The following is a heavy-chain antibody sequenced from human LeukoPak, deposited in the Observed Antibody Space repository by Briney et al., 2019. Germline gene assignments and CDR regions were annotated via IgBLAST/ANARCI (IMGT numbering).Heavy chain of an antibody. V-gene: IGHV4-38-2*02. D-gene: IGHD1-14*01. CDR1: GYSINSGYY. Sequence: SETLSLTCTVSGYSINSGYYWVWIRQPPGKGLEWIGTIYHSGSNYYTPSLKNRVALSVDTSKNQFSLKLSSVTAADTAVYYCAGAPRGMGDAFDIWGQGTMVTVSS. CDR3: AGAPRGMGDAFDI. J-gene: IGHJ3*02. CDR2: IYHSGSN.